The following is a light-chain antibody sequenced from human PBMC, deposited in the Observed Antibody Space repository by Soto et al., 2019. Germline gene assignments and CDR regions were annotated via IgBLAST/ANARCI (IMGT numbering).Light chain of an antibody. J-gene: IGKJ1*01. Sequence: ELVLTQSPGTLSLSPGDRATLSCRASESFSSSYLAWYQQKTGQAPRLLIYGASSRATGIPDRFSGSGSGTDFTLTISRLEPEDFAVYYCQQYGFSLWTFGQGTKVDI. CDR2: GAS. CDR1: ESFSSSY. CDR3: QQYGFSLWT. V-gene: IGKV3-20*01.